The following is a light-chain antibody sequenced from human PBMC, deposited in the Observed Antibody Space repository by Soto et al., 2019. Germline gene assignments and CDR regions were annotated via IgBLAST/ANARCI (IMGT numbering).Light chain of an antibody. CDR3: QQYNSWLWT. Sequence: EIVLTPSPGTLSLSPCEKATLSSSASQSLSSAFLAWYQQKPGQAPRLLIHGATTRATGIPARFSGSGSGTEFTLTISSLQSEDSAVYYCQQYNSWLWTFGQGTKVDI. J-gene: IGKJ1*01. CDR2: GAT. V-gene: IGKV3-15*01. CDR1: QSLSSA.